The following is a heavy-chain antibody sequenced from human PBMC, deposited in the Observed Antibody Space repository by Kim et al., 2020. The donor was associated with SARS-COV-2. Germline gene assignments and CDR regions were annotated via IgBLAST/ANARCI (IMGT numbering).Heavy chain of an antibody. Sequence: ASVKVSCNASGYTFTGYYMHWVRQAPGQGLEWMGWINPNSGGTNYAQKFQGWVTMTRDTSISTAYMELSRLRSDDTAVYYCARAGQIFSGWYYWGQGTLVTVSS. J-gene: IGHJ4*02. CDR1: GYTFTGYY. CDR3: ARAGQIFSGWYY. V-gene: IGHV1-2*04. D-gene: IGHD6-19*01. CDR2: INPNSGGT.